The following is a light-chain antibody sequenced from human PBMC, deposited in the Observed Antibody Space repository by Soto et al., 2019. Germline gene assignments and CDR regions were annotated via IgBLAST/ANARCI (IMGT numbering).Light chain of an antibody. V-gene: IGKV1-17*03. CDR3: LQHNTYPLS. CDR1: QAISHY. CDR2: GAS. Sequence: DIQMTQSPSAMSASVGDRVTITCRASQAISHYLAWFHQRPGEVPKRLIYGASTLQSGVPSRFSGSGSGTEFTLTISSLLPEDFGTYYCLQHNTYPLSFGGGTQVE. J-gene: IGKJ4*01.